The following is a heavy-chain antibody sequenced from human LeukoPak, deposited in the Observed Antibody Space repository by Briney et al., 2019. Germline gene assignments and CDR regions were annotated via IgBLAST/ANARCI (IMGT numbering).Heavy chain of an antibody. D-gene: IGHD5/OR15-5a*01. CDR3: ARVSTRLPYDY. CDR1: GFTFSSYW. Sequence: GGSLRLSCAASGFTFSSYWMHWVRQAPGKGLVWVSRINSDGSSTSYADSVKGRFTISRDNAKNTLYLQMNSLRAEDTAVYYCARVSTRLPYDYWGQGTLVTVSS. J-gene: IGHJ4*02. CDR2: INSDGSST. V-gene: IGHV3-74*01.